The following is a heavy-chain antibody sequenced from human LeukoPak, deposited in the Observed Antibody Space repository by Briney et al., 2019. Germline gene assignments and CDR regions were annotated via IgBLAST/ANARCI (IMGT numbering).Heavy chain of an antibody. J-gene: IGHJ5*02. V-gene: IGHV4-59*01. CDR3: AGGSGASWFDP. CDR1: GGSISSGY. Sequence: SETLSLTCSVSGGSISSGYWSWIRQPPGKGLEWIAYIYNSGRSNYNPSLKSRVTISLDTSKNQFSLKLSSVAAADTAVYYCAGGSGASWFDPWGQGTLVTVSS. D-gene: IGHD2-8*02. CDR2: IYNSGRS.